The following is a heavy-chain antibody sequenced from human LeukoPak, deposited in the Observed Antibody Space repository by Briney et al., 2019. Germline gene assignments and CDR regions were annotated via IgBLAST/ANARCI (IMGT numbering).Heavy chain of an antibody. J-gene: IGHJ5*02. V-gene: IGHV3-30-3*01. CDR2: ISYDGSNK. D-gene: IGHD2-15*01. CDR3: ARRAVVVAATPWFDP. CDR1: GFTFSSYA. Sequence: PGGSLRLSCAASGFTFSSYAMHWVRQAPGKGLEWVAVISYDGSNKYYADSVKGRFTISRDNSKNTLYLQMNGLRAEDTAVYYCARRAVVVAATPWFDPWGQGTLVTVSS.